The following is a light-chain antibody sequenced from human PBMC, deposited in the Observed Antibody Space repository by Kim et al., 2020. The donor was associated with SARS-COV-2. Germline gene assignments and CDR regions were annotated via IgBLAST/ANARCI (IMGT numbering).Light chain of an antibody. CDR2: NTG. J-gene: IGLJ3*02. Sequence: QAVVTQEPSLTVSPGGTVTLTCGSGTGAVTSGYYPNWFQQKPGQAPRALIYNTGNKYSWTPARFSGSLLGDKAALTLSNVQPEDEAEYYCLLFYGGAWVLGGGTMRTVL. V-gene: IGLV7-43*01. CDR3: LLFYGGAWV. CDR1: TGAVTSGYY.